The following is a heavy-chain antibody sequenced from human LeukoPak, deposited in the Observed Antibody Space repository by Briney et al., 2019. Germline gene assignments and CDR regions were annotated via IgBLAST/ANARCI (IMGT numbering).Heavy chain of an antibody. Sequence: ASVKVSCKASGYTFTGYYMHWVRQAPGQGLEWMGRINPNSGGTNYAQKFQGRVTMTRDTSISTAYMELCRLRSDDAAVYYCASNIQLWLHRPDAFDIWGQGTMVTVSS. CDR2: INPNSGGT. CDR1: GYTFTGYY. V-gene: IGHV1-2*06. CDR3: ASNIQLWLHRPDAFDI. J-gene: IGHJ3*02. D-gene: IGHD5-18*01.